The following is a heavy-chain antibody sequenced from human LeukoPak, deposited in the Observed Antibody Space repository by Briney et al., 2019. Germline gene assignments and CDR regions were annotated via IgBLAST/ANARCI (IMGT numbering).Heavy chain of an antibody. D-gene: IGHD3-9*01. CDR1: GFSLSTNGMC. Sequence: SGPALVKPTQTLTLTCTFSGFSLSTNGMCVSWIRQPPGKALEWLAHIDWDDDKYYSTSLKTRLTISKDTSKKQVVLTMTNMDPVDTATYYCARTIKPYYDILTGYYNSEYYYGMDVWGQGTTVTVSS. J-gene: IGHJ6*02. V-gene: IGHV2-70*01. CDR2: IDWDDDK. CDR3: ARTIKPYYDILTGYYNSEYYYGMDV.